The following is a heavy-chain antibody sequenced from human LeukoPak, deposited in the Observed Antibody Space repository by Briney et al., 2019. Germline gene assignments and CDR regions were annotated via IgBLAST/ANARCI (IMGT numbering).Heavy chain of an antibody. J-gene: IGHJ4*02. CDR1: GFTFSSYA. D-gene: IGHD4-23*01. Sequence: GGSLSLSCAASGFTFSSYAMHWVRQAPGKGLEWVAVISYDGSNKYYADSVKGRFTISRDNSKNTLYLQMNSLRAEDTAVYYCAKDRPTVVTRRHYFDYWGQGILVTVSS. V-gene: IGHV3-30*04. CDR2: ISYDGSNK. CDR3: AKDRPTVVTRRHYFDY.